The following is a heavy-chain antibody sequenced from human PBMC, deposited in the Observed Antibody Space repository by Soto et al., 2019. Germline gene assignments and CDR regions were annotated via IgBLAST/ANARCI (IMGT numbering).Heavy chain of an antibody. CDR1: GFTFSSYG. Sequence: GGSLRLSCAASGFTFSSYGMHWVRQAPGKGLEWVAVIWYDGSNKYYADSVKGRFTISRDNSKNTLYLQMNSLRAEDTAVYYCARDLGQYNWNYVQLTYGMDVWGQGTTVTVSS. J-gene: IGHJ6*02. CDR2: IWYDGSNK. D-gene: IGHD1-7*01. CDR3: ARDLGQYNWNYVQLTYGMDV. V-gene: IGHV3-33*01.